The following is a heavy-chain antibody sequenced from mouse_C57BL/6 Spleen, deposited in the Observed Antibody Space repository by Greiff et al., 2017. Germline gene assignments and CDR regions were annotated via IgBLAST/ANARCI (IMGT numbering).Heavy chain of an antibody. CDR1: GYTFTSYW. J-gene: IGHJ3*01. Sequence: QVQLQQSGAELVKPGASVKLSCKASGYTFTSYWMHWVKQRPGRGLEWIGRIDPNSGGTKYNEKFKSKATLTVDKPSSTAYMRLSSLTSEDSAVYYCARYYDYDVGFAYWGQGTLVTVSA. CDR3: ARYYDYDVGFAY. D-gene: IGHD2-4*01. CDR2: IDPNSGGT. V-gene: IGHV1-72*01.